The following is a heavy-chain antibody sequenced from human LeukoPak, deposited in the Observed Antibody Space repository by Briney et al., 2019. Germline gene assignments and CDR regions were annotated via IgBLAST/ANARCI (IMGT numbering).Heavy chain of an antibody. D-gene: IGHD6-25*01. Sequence: SQTLSLTCTVSGGSISSGDYYWSWIRQPPGKGLEWIGYICYSGSTYYNPSLKSRVTISVDTSKNQFSLKLSSVTAADTAAYYCARGTAKYSSGNWFDPWGQGTLVTVSS. CDR3: ARGTAKYSSGNWFDP. CDR2: ICYSGST. J-gene: IGHJ5*02. CDR1: GGSISSGDYY. V-gene: IGHV4-30-4*08.